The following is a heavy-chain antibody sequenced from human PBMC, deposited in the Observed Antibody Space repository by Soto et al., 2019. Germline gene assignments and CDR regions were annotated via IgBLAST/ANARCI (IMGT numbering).Heavy chain of an antibody. CDR1: GGSHRRNISY. J-gene: IGHJ4*02. D-gene: IGHD3-22*01. Sequence: PSQHLSLTCRVPGGSHRRNISYWTWLRKPPEKGTEWIGHIYDSRTTVSNPSLKSRVTISRDSSKNHFSLKRTSVRAADTAVYYCARGYDSDSGAYLIDYWGQGTLVT. CDR2: IYDSRTT. V-gene: IGHV4-61*05. CDR3: ARGYDSDSGAYLIDY.